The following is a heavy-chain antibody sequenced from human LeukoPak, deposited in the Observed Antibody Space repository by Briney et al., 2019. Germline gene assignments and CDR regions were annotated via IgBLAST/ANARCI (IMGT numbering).Heavy chain of an antibody. CDR1: GYTFTSYD. D-gene: IGHD4-17*01. CDR2: MNPNSGNT. CDR3: ARNYGDFYYYYYMDV. V-gene: IGHV1-8*03. Sequence: GASVKVSCKASGYTFTSYDINWVRQATGQGLEWMGWMNPNSGNTGYAQKFRGRVTITRNTSISTAYMELSSLRSEDTAVYYCARNYGDFYYYYYMDVWGKGTTVTVSS. J-gene: IGHJ6*03.